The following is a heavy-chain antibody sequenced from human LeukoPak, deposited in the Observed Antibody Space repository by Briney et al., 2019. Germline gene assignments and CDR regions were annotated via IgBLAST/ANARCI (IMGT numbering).Heavy chain of an antibody. CDR1: GFTVSSYY. CDR3: ARGIDY. V-gene: IGHV3-53*01. Sequence: PGGSLRPSCAASGFTVSSYYMNWVRQAPGKELEWVSVIYTGGGRYYADSVRGRFTISRDTSKNMVFLQMNSLRVEDTAVYYCARGIDYWGRGTLVTVSS. J-gene: IGHJ4*02. CDR2: IYTGGGR.